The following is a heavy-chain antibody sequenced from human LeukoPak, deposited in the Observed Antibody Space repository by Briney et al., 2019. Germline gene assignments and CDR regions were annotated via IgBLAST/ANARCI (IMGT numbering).Heavy chain of an antibody. V-gene: IGHV3-74*03. J-gene: IGHJ6*02. CDR1: GVISRNSW. CDR3: TRDRFYAMDA. CDR2: ITIDGSGT. Sequence: GGSLRLSCVASGVISRNSWMHWVRQAPGKGLVWVSRITIDGSGTTYADFVKGRFTISRDSAKNTLYLQMNSLRAEDTAVYYCTRDRFYAMDAWGQGTTVTV.